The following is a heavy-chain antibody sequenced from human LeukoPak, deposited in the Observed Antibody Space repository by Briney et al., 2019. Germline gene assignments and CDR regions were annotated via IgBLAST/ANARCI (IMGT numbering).Heavy chain of an antibody. D-gene: IGHD2-2*01. J-gene: IGHJ6*02. CDR3: ARAVVPAAYDYYYYYYGMDV. Sequence: SVKVFCKASGGTFSSYTISWVRQAPGQGLEWMGRIIPILGIANYAQKFQGRVTITADKSTSTAYMELSSLRSEDTAVYYCARAVVPAAYDYYYYYYGMDVWGQGTTVTVSS. CDR2: IIPILGIA. V-gene: IGHV1-69*02. CDR1: GGTFSSYT.